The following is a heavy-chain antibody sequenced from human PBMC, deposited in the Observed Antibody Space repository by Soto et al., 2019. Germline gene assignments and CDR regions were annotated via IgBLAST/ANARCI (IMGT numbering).Heavy chain of an antibody. Sequence: GASVKVSCKVSGYSLTELSMHWVRQAPGEGLEWMGGFVPEDGEIVYAQKFKGRVTLTEDTSSDTAYMELSSLRSEDTAVYSCATSYTGVYYEGTWFDSWGQGTLVTVSS. CDR3: ATSYTGVYYEGTWFDS. V-gene: IGHV1-24*01. CDR1: GYSLTELS. CDR2: FVPEDGEI. J-gene: IGHJ5*01. D-gene: IGHD1-26*01.